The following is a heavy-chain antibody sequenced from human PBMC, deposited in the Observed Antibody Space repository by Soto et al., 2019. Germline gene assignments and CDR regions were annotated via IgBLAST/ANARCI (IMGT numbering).Heavy chain of an antibody. D-gene: IGHD3-10*01. CDR1: GVTFSSYA. CDR3: ATGQSGVSSPLDY. V-gene: IGHV3-23*01. J-gene: IGHJ4*02. Sequence: EVQLLESGGGLAQPGGSLRLSCAASGVTFSSYAMSWVRQAPGKGLEWGSCVGNSSDGAWYADSVKGRFTISRDNFQNPLSLQMNTLRAEDAAVCYCATGQSGVSSPLDYWGQGTLVSVSS. CDR2: VGNSSDGA.